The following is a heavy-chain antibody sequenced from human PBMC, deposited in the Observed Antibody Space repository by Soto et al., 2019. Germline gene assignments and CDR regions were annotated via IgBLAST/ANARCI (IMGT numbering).Heavy chain of an antibody. CDR2: ISSSSSTI. J-gene: IGHJ6*02. CDR3: ARADSGYDPGYYYYGMDV. CDR1: GFTFSSYS. Sequence: EVQLVESGGGLVQPGGSLRLSCAASGFTFSSYSMNWVRQAPGKGLEWVSYISSSSSTIYYADSVKGRFTISRDNAXXTXXRQMNSLRADDTAVYYWARADSGYDPGYYYYGMDVWGQGTTVTVSS. D-gene: IGHD5-12*01. V-gene: IGHV3-48*01.